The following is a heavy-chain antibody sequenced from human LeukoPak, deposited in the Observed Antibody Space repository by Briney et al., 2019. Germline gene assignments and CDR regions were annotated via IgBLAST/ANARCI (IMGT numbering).Heavy chain of an antibody. Sequence: SETLSLTCTVSGGSTSGYYWSWIRQPPGKGLEWIGYIYYTGSINYNPSLKSRVTISVDTSKNHFSLKLSSVTAADTAVYYCARDNSGSSGGNFDFWGQGTLVTVSS. CDR3: ARDNSGSSGGNFDF. D-gene: IGHD1-26*01. J-gene: IGHJ4*02. CDR1: GGSTSGYY. CDR2: IYYTGSI. V-gene: IGHV4-59*01.